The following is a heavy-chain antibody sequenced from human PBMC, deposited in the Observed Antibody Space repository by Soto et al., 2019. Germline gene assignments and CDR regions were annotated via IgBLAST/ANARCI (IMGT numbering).Heavy chain of an antibody. J-gene: IGHJ4*02. V-gene: IGHV3-21*06. CDR3: ERESEDLTSNFDY. CDR1: GFTFTRYS. CDR2: ISSTTNYI. Sequence: GVSLRLSCSASGFTFTRYSMNGVRQAPGKGLEWVSSISSTTNYIYYGDSMKGRFTISRDNAKNSLYLEMNSLRAEDTAVYYCERESEDLTSNFDYWGQGTLVTVSS.